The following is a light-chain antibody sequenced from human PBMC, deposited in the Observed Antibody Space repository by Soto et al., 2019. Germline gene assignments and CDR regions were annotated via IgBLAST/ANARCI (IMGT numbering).Light chain of an antibody. J-gene: IGLJ1*01. CDR1: SSDVGAYNF. CDR2: EVT. CDR3: SSYTSSNTPYV. V-gene: IGLV2-14*01. Sequence: VLTQPASVSGSPGQSITISCTGSSSDVGAYNFVSWYQHHPGKAPKLILYEVTTRPSGVSSRFSGSKSGNTASLTISGLQADDEANYYCSSYTSSNTPYVFGTGTKVTVL.